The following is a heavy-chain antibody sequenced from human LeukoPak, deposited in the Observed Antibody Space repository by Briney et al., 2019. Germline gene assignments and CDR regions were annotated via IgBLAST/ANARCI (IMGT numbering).Heavy chain of an antibody. J-gene: IGHJ3*01. CDR3: ARELPWAYGHHDAFDV. V-gene: IGHV3-53*01. Sequence: QSGGFLRLYCAASGFSVSNNYMGWIRQAPGQGLDWVSVIYRDGDTYYADSVKGRFTISRDISRNTVYLQMNRQGAEDTAVYYCARELPWAYGHHDAFDVWGQGTMVTVSS. CDR2: IYRDGDT. D-gene: IGHD4-17*01. CDR1: GFSVSNNY.